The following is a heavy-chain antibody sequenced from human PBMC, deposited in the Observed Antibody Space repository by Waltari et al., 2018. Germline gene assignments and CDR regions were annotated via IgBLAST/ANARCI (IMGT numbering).Heavy chain of an antibody. CDR1: GFTFSTYS. J-gene: IGHJ3*02. Sequence: EVQLVESGGGLVQPGGSLRLSCAASGFTFSTYSMNWVRQAPGKGLEWVSYISSSTSTTYYADSVKGRFTISRDNVKNSLYLQMNSLRAEDTAVYYCARGRDGYSQDVFDIWGQGTMVSVSS. V-gene: IGHV3-48*01. CDR3: ARGRDGYSQDVFDI. D-gene: IGHD5-18*01. CDR2: ISSSTSTT.